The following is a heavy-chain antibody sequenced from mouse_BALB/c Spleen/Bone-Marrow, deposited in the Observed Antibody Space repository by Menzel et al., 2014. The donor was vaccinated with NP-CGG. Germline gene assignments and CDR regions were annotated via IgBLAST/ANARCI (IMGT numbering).Heavy chain of an antibody. CDR1: GYTFTSSW. D-gene: IGHD4-1*01. V-gene: IGHV1S130*01. CDR2: IHPNSGNT. Sequence: RPGASVKLSCKASGYTFTSSWMHWAKQRPGQGLEWIGEIHPNSGNTNYNEKFKGKATLTVDTSSSTAYVDLSSLTSEDSAVYYCARSGFDYWGQGTTLTVSS. CDR3: ARSGFDY. J-gene: IGHJ2*01.